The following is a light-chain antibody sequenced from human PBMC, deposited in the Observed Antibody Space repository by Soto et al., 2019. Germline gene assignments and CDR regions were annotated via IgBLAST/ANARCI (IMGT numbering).Light chain of an antibody. V-gene: IGKV1-39*01. Sequence: DIQMTHSPSSLSASVVYRVTVTCRASHTIINYLNWYQQKPGKAPKLLIYAASTLQSGVPSRFSGSGSGTDFTLSIGSLQPEDFATYYCQQSYSTPRTFGQGTKVDI. J-gene: IGKJ1*01. CDR1: HTIINY. CDR2: AAS. CDR3: QQSYSTPRT.